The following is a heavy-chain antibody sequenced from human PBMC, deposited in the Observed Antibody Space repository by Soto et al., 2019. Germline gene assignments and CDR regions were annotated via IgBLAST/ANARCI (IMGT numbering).Heavy chain of an antibody. CDR1: GFSLTTNGVG. V-gene: IGHV2-5*02. D-gene: IGHD3-3*01. CDR2: IYWDDDK. J-gene: IGHJ4*02. Sequence: QITLNESGPTVVRPTETLTLTCKFPGFSLTTNGVGVGWIRQSSAKAPQWLAPIYWDDDKRYSASLKSRLTITKDISKNQIVRRVSDLDPTDTATYYCAYRVLRAVFGLVTTTAIYFDFWGQGTPFAFSS. CDR3: AYRVLRAVFGLVTTTAIYFDF.